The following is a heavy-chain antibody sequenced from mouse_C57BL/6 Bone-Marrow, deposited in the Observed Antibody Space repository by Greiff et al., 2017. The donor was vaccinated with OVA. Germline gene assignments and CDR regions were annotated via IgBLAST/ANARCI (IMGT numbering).Heavy chain of an antibody. CDR1: GFTFSSYG. CDR3: ASYGSGWYFDV. CDR2: ISSGGSYT. J-gene: IGHJ1*03. V-gene: IGHV5-6*01. Sequence: EVKLMESGGDLVKPGGSLKLSCAASGFTFSSYGMSWVRQTPDKRLEWVATISSGGSYTYYPDSVKGRFTISRDNAKNTRYLQVSSLRSEDTAMYYCASYGSGWYFDVWGTGTTVTVSS. D-gene: IGHD1-1*01.